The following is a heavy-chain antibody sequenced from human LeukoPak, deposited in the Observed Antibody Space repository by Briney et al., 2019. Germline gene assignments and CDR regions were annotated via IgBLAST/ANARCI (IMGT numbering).Heavy chain of an antibody. Sequence: GGSLRLSCAASGFTFTSFAMSWVRQAPGKGLEWVSTISRSGVATYYANSVKGRFTISRDNSKNTVYLQMHGLRAEDTAIYYCAKHSHDGSAPYYEVQLDYWGQGTLVTVSS. D-gene: IGHD3-22*01. J-gene: IGHJ4*02. CDR1: GFTFTSFA. V-gene: IGHV3-23*01. CDR3: AKHSHDGSAPYYEVQLDY. CDR2: ISRSGVAT.